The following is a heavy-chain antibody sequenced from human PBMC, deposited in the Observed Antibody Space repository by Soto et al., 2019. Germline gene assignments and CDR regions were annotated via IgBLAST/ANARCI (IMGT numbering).Heavy chain of an antibody. D-gene: IGHD2-2*01. CDR2: IKSKTDGGTT. CDR1: GFTFSNAW. J-gene: IGHJ4*02. V-gene: IGHV3-15*01. Sequence: GGSLRLSCAASGFTFSNAWMSWVRQAPGKGLEWVGRIKSKTDGGTTDYAAPVKGRSTISRDDSKNTLYLQMNSLRAEDTAVYYCAPRGAYCSSTSCQSVSGYWGQGTLVTVSS. CDR3: APRGAYCSSTSCQSVSGY.